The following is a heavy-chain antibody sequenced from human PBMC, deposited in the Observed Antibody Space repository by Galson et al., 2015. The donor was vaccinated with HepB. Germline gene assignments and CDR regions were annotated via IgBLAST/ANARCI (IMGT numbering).Heavy chain of an antibody. Sequence: SVKVSCKASGDRFSGHYIHWVRRAPGKGLEWLGWINPSSGGTIPAQRFQDRVTLTRVTSINTAFMELTKLTSDDTAVYYCATSPGNPYWFIDLWGRGTLVIVSS. CDR2: INPSSGGT. J-gene: IGHJ2*01. CDR3: ATSPGNPYWFIDL. CDR1: GDRFSGHY. V-gene: IGHV1-2*02. D-gene: IGHD1-26*01.